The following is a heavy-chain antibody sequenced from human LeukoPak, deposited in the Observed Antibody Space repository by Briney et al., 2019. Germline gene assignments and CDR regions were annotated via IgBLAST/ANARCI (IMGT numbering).Heavy chain of an antibody. J-gene: IGHJ4*02. V-gene: IGHV4-61*02. CDR1: GGSISSGSYY. CDR3: ARASIAVAGNRLTYYFDY. D-gene: IGHD6-19*01. CDR2: IYTSGST. Sequence: SETLSLTCTVSGGSISSGSYYWSWLRQPAGTGLEWIGRIYTSGSTNYNPSLKSRVTISVDTSKNQFSLKLSSVTAADTAVYYCARASIAVAGNRLTYYFDYWGQGTLVTVSS.